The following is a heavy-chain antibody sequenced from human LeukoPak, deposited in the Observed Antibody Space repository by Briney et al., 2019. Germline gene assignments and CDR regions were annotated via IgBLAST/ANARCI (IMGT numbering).Heavy chain of an antibody. V-gene: IGHV3-23*01. Sequence: PGGSLRLSCATSGFTFNSYGMNWVRQAPGKGLEWVSAISGSGGSTYYADSVKGRFTISRDNSKNTLYLQMNSLRAEDTAVYYCAKARELAYSSYFDYWGQGTLVTVSS. CDR3: AKARELAYSSYFDY. CDR1: GFTFNSYG. CDR2: ISGSGGST. J-gene: IGHJ4*02. D-gene: IGHD2-15*01.